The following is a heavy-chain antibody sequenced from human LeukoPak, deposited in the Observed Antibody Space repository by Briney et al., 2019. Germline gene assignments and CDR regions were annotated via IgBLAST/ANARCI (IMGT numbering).Heavy chain of an antibody. Sequence: GGSLRLSCAASGFTVSSNYMSWVRQAPGKGLEWVSVIYSGGSTYYADSVKGRFTISRDNSKNTLYLQMNSLRAEDTAVYYCARGQYYDSSGYSSYFDYWGQGTLVTVSS. CDR2: IYSGGST. CDR1: GFTVSSNY. CDR3: ARGQYYDSSGYSSYFDY. J-gene: IGHJ4*02. V-gene: IGHV3-53*01. D-gene: IGHD3-22*01.